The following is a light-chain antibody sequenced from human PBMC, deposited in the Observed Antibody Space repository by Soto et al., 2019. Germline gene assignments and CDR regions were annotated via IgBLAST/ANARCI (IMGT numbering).Light chain of an antibody. CDR3: QQYGSSPWT. V-gene: IGKV3-20*01. CDR2: GAS. Sequence: EIVLTQSPGTLSLSPGARATLSCRASQSVSNNYLAWYQQKHGQAPRLLIYGASSRATGIPDRFSGSGSGTDLTITISRLEPEDCEVYDGQQYGSSPWTFGQGTKVDIK. CDR1: QSVSNNY. J-gene: IGKJ1*01.